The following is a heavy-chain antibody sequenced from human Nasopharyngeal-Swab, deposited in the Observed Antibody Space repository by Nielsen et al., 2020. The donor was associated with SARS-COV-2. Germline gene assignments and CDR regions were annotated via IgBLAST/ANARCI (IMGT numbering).Heavy chain of an antibody. CDR3: AREGQYLYYYDTSGYYFDY. V-gene: IGHV3-7*01. CDR2: IKQGGSEK. CDR1: GFTFSTYW. J-gene: IGHJ4*02. Sequence: GESLKISCAASGFTFSTYWMSWVRQAPGKVLEWVANIKQGGSEKYYVDSVKGRFTISRDNAKNSLYLQMNSLRGDDTAVYYCAREGQYLYYYDTSGYYFDYWGQGTLVTVSS. D-gene: IGHD3-22*01.